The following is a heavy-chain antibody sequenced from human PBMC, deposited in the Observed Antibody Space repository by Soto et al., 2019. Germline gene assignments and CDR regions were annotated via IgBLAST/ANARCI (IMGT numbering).Heavy chain of an antibody. D-gene: IGHD5-12*01. V-gene: IGHV3-23*01. CDR1: GFTFSSYA. J-gene: IGHJ6*02. Sequence: EVQLLESGGGLVQPGGSLRLSCAASGFTFSSYAVSWVRQAPGKGLEWVSAISGSGGSTYYAASVMGRFTISRDNSKKTLYLQMNSLRAEDTAVYYCAKDDSGYEFSHKYGMDVWGQGTTVTVSS. CDR3: AKDDSGYEFSHKYGMDV. CDR2: ISGSGGST.